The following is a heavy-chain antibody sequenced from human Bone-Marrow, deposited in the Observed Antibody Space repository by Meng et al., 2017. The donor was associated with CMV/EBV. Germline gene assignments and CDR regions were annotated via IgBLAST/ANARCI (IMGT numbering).Heavy chain of an antibody. CDR1: GYSFSTYW. J-gene: IGHJ4*02. D-gene: IGHD3-3*01. CDR2: INPGDSDT. Sequence: GGSLRLSCKGSGYSFSTYWLGWVRQMPGKGLEWMGIINPGDSDTIYSPSFQGQVTISADKSISTAYLQWSSLKASDTAIYYCARHFSGAGFSEWFFDYWGQGTLVTVSS. CDR3: ARHFSGAGFSEWFFDY. V-gene: IGHV5-51*01.